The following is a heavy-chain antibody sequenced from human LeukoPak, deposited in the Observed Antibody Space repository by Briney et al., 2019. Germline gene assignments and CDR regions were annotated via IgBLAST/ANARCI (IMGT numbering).Heavy chain of an antibody. D-gene: IGHD3-10*01. Sequence: SETLSLTCAVYGGSFSGYYWSCIRQPPGKGLEWIGEINHSGSTNYNPSLKSRVTISVDTSKNQFSLKLSSVTAADTAVYYCARASIRGDDYWGQGTLVTVSS. CDR2: INHSGST. CDR1: GGSFSGYY. CDR3: ARASIRGDDY. J-gene: IGHJ4*02. V-gene: IGHV4-34*01.